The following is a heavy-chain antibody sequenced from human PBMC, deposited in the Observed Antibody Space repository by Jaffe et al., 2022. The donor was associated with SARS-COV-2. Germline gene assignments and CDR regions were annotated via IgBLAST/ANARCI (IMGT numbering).Heavy chain of an antibody. J-gene: IGHJ4*02. CDR2: IYPGDSDA. CDR3: ARIRPRGSYYYESSGSDY. CDR1: GYSFTSYW. Sequence: EVQLVQSGAEVKKPGESLKISCKGSGYSFTSYWIGWVRQMPGKGLEWMGIIYPGDSDARYSPSFQGQVTISVDKSISTAYLQWGSLKASDSAMYYCARIRPRGSYYYESSGSDYWGQGTLVTVSS. V-gene: IGHV5-51*01. D-gene: IGHD3-22*01.